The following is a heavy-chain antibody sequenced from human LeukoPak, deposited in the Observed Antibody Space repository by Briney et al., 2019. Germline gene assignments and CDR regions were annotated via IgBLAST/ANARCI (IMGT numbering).Heavy chain of an antibody. J-gene: IGHJ6*03. CDR2: INPNSGGT. CDR3: ARDAAVAASVYYYYYMDV. D-gene: IGHD6-19*01. Sequence: ASVKVSCKASGYIFTSYGISWVRQAPGQGLEWMGWINPNSGGTNYAQKFQGRVTMTRDTSISTAYMELSRLRSDDTAVYYCARDAAVAASVYYYYYMDVWGKGTTVTVSS. CDR1: GYIFTSYG. V-gene: IGHV1-2*02.